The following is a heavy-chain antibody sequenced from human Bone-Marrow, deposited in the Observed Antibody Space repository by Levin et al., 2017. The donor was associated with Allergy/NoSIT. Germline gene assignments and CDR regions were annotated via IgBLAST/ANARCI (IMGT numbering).Heavy chain of an antibody. CDR3: ARVSSGSGSYLGYYYYYMDV. CDR2: IYTSGST. J-gene: IGHJ6*03. D-gene: IGHD3-10*01. Sequence: SETLSLTCTVSGGSISSGSYYWSWIRQPAGKGLEWIGRIYTSGSTNYNPSLKSRVTISVDTSKNQFSLKLSSVTAADTAVYYCARVSSGSGSYLGYYYYYMDVWGKGTTVTVSS. CDR1: GGSISSGSYY. V-gene: IGHV4-61*02.